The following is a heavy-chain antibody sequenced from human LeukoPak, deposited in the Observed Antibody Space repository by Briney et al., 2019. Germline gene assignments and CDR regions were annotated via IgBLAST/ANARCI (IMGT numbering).Heavy chain of an antibody. CDR1: GFTFSSYS. J-gene: IGHJ5*02. Sequence: GGSLRLSCAASGFTFSSYSMNWVRQAPGKGLEWVSFISSSSSYIYYADSVKGRFTISRDNAKNSLYLQMNSQRAEDTAVYYCARDKSNTRWFSGPFDPWGQGTLVTVSS. D-gene: IGHD2-15*01. CDR2: ISSSSSYI. CDR3: ARDKSNTRWFSGPFDP. V-gene: IGHV3-21*01.